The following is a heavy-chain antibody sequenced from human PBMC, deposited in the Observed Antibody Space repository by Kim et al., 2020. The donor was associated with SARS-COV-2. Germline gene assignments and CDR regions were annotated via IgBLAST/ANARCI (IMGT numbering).Heavy chain of an antibody. D-gene: IGHD2-15*01. Sequence: GGSLRLSCAASGFTFSSYDMHCVRQATGKGLEWVSAIGTAGDTYYPGSVKGRFTISRENAKNSLYLQMNSLRAGDTAVYYCARDRALGPPKDCSGGSCYSGGYYYGMDVWGQGTTVTVSS. J-gene: IGHJ6*02. CDR3: ARDRALGPPKDCSGGSCYSGGYYYGMDV. V-gene: IGHV3-13*01. CDR2: IGTAGDT. CDR1: GFTFSSYD.